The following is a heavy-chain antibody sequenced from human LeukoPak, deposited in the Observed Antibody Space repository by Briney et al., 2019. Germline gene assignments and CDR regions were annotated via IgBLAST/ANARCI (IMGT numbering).Heavy chain of an antibody. Sequence: GGSLRLSCAASGFTFSSYGMHWVRQAPGKGLEWVAFIRYDGSNKYYADSVKGRFTISRDSSKNTLYLQMNSLRAEDTAVYYCARVSDTAMVNDAFDIWGQGTMVTVSS. CDR3: ARVSDTAMVNDAFDI. CDR1: GFTFSSYG. V-gene: IGHV3-30*02. D-gene: IGHD5-18*01. J-gene: IGHJ3*02. CDR2: IRYDGSNK.